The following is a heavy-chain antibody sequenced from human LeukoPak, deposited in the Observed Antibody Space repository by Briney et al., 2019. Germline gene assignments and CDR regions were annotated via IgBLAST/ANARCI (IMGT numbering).Heavy chain of an antibody. CDR3: VRGCGRSSCPYYLDV. D-gene: IGHD6-13*01. V-gene: IGHV3-7*01. CDR2: IRQDGSEK. CDR1: EFIFSTYW. Sequence: GGSLRLSCAASEFIFSTYWMSWLRQAPGKGLEWVATIRQDGSEKHHVDPVRGRFTISRDNAKNSLYLLINNLRVEDTAVYYCVRGCGRSSCPYYLDVWGKGTMVTVSS. J-gene: IGHJ6*03.